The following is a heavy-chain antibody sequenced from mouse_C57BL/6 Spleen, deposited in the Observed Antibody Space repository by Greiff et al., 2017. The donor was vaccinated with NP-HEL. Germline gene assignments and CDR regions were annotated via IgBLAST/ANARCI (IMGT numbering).Heavy chain of an antibody. Sequence: EVKLMESGPELVKPGASVKISCKASGYSFTDYNMNWVKQSNGKSLEWIGVINPNYGTTSYNQKFKGKATLTVDQSSSTAYMQLNSLTSEDSAVYYCARGVGAQATWAYWGQGTLVTVSA. D-gene: IGHD3-2*02. J-gene: IGHJ3*01. CDR2: INPNYGTT. CDR1: GYSFTDYN. CDR3: ARGVGAQATWAY. V-gene: IGHV1-39*01.